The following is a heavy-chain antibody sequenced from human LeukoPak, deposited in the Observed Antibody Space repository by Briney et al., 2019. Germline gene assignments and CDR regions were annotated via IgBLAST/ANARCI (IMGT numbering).Heavy chain of an antibody. V-gene: IGHV3-33*01. CDR3: ARWSCDH. J-gene: IGHJ5*02. Sequence: PGTSLRLSCAASGFTFSSYGMHWVRQAPVKGLEWVAVIWYDGSEKYYADSVKGRFTISRDNSKNTLFLQMSSLTAEDTAVYYCARWSCDHWGQGTLVTVSS. CDR2: IWYDGSEK. CDR1: GFTFSSYG.